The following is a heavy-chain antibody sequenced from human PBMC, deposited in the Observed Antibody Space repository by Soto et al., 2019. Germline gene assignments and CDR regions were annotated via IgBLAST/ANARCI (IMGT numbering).Heavy chain of an antibody. Sequence: GGSLRLSCAASGFTFSSYAMSWVRQAPGKGLEWVSAISGSGGSTYYADSVKGRFTISRDNSKNTLYLQMNSLRAEDTAVYYCAKHPPKAYTRTGYFDYWGQGTLVTVSS. CDR2: ISGSGGST. V-gene: IGHV3-23*01. CDR3: AKHPPKAYTRTGYFDY. CDR1: GFTFSSYA. D-gene: IGHD7-27*01. J-gene: IGHJ4*02.